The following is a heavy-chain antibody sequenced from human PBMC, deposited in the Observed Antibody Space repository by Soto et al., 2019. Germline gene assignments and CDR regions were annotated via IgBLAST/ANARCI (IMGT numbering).Heavy chain of an antibody. CDR3: ARVGTGMIISGYYFDY. J-gene: IGHJ4*02. Sequence: QVQLQESGPGLVKPSQTLSLTCTVSGGSISSGDYYWSWIRQPPGKGLEWIGYIYYSGSTYYNPSLKSRVTISLDTSKNQFSLKLSSVTAADTAVYYCARVGTGMIISGYYFDYWGQGTLVTVSS. CDR2: IYYSGST. D-gene: IGHD5-18*01. CDR1: GGSISSGDYY. V-gene: IGHV4-30-4*01.